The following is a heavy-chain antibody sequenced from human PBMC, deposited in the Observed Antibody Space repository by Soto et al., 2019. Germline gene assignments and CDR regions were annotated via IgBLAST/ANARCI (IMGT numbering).Heavy chain of an antibody. Sequence: ASVKVSCKASGYTFTSYDINWVRHATGQGLEWMGSMNPNSGNTGYAKKFQGRVTMTRNTSISTAYMEMSSLRSDDTAVYYCARVRGTTERRLDYWGQGTLVTVSS. D-gene: IGHD4-17*01. V-gene: IGHV1-8*01. CDR1: GYTFTSYD. J-gene: IGHJ4*02. CDR2: MNPNSGNT. CDR3: ARVRGTTERRLDY.